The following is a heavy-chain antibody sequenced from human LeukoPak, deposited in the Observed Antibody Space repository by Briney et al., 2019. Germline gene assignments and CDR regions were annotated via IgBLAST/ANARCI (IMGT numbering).Heavy chain of an antibody. D-gene: IGHD3-3*01. CDR1: GGSISSSSYY. V-gene: IGHV4-39*01. CDR2: IYYSGST. J-gene: IGHJ4*02. CDR3: ASPYELRFLEWPYYFDY. Sequence: PSETLSLTCTVSGGSISSSSYYWGWIRQPPGKGLEWIGSIYYSGSTYYNPSLKSRVTISVDTSKNQFSLKLSSVTAADTAVYYCASPYELRFLEWPYYFDYWGQGTLVTVSS.